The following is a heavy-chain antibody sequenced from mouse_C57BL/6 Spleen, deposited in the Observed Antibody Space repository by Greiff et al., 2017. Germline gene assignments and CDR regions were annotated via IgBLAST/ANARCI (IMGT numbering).Heavy chain of an antibody. Sequence: EVQLQQSGTVLARPGASVKMSCKTSGYTFTSYWMHWVKQRPGQGLEWIGAIYPGNSDTRDNQTFKGKAKLTAVTSDSTAYMELSSLPNEDSAVYYCTRDYYGSSLYFDYWGQGTTLTVSS. CDR2: IYPGNSDT. CDR3: TRDYYGSSLYFDY. CDR1: GYTFTSYW. D-gene: IGHD1-1*01. V-gene: IGHV1-5*01. J-gene: IGHJ2*01.